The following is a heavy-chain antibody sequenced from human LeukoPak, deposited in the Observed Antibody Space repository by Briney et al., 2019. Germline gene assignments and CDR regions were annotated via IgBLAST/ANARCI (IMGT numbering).Heavy chain of an antibody. CDR1: GFTFRNYE. D-gene: IGHD3-22*01. J-gene: IGHJ4*02. CDR2: ISVSGSTT. Sequence: HPGGSLRLSCAASGFTFRNYEMNWVRQATGKGLEGVSYISVSGSTTSYPDSVKGPFTISTHNAKNSLSLQMNSLRAEDTAVYYCVRSYDSRGYFFYFDFWGQGTLVTVSS. V-gene: IGHV3-48*03. CDR3: VRSYDSRGYFFYFDF.